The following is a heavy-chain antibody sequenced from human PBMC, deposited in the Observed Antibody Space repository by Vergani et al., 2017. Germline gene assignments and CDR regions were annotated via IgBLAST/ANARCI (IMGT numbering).Heavy chain of an antibody. CDR3: ARGNYGILTGYRY. CDR2: INSSGGHT. Sequence: QVHVVQSGAEVKKSGASVKVFCKTSGYTFSHHYMHWVRQAPGQGLEWMGIINSSGGHTNYAKKFQGRVTMTRNTTTSTVNMELSSLSSEDTAIYYGARGNYGILTGYRYWGQGTLVTVSA. J-gene: IGHJ4*02. CDR1: GYTFSHHY. V-gene: IGHV1-46*03. D-gene: IGHD3-9*01.